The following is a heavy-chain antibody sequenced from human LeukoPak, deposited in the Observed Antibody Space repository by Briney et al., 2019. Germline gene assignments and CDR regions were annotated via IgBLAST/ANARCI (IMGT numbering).Heavy chain of an antibody. J-gene: IGHJ4*02. Sequence: SETLSLTCAVYGGSFSGYYWSWIRQPPGKGPEWIGHIPNSGSTYYSPSLSSRVTISLDTSKNQFSLKLRSVTAADTAVYYCARGGASSIPLDYWGRGTLVTVSS. CDR3: ARGGASSIPLDY. V-gene: IGHV4-59*01. CDR2: IPNSGST. CDR1: GGSFSGYY. D-gene: IGHD1-26*01.